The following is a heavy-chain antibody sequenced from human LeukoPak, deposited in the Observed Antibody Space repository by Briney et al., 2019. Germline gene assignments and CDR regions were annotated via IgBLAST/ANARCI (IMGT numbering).Heavy chain of an antibody. J-gene: IGHJ4*02. V-gene: IGHV1-46*01. CDR3: ATFRPGGSYYFDY. D-gene: IGHD1-26*01. CDR2: ISPSGGST. CDR1: GYIVTTYF. Sequence: GAPVKVSCKASGYIVTTYFVDWLRQAPGQGLQWRGIISPSGGSTSYEQKFQGRVTMTRDMSTSTVYMELSSLRSEDTAVYYCATFRPGGSYYFDYWGQGALVTVSS.